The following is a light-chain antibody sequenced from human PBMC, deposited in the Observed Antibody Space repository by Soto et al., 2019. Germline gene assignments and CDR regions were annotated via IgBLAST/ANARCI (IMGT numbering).Light chain of an antibody. CDR3: QQRSKWPPWI. J-gene: IGKJ1*01. Sequence: EIVLTQSPATLSLSPGERATLSCRASQSVSTYLAWYQQKPGQAPRLLIDDASNRAPGIPARFSGSGSGTAFTIANSSIETEDLAVYYCQQRSKWPPWIFRQGTKVEIK. CDR2: DAS. V-gene: IGKV3-11*01. CDR1: QSVSTY.